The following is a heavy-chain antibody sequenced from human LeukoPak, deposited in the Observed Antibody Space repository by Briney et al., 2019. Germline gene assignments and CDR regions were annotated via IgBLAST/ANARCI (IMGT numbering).Heavy chain of an antibody. CDR1: GFTFSSYR. V-gene: IGHV3-21*01. D-gene: IGHD3-10*01. Sequence: PGGSLRLSCAASGFTFSSYRMNWVRQAPGKGLEWVSSISSSSSHIYYAHSVKGRFTISRDNAKNSLYLQTNSLRGEDTAVCYCARDSVPSDRPGILWFGELSSGFDYWGQGTLVTVSS. J-gene: IGHJ4*02. CDR2: ISSSSSHI. CDR3: ARDSVPSDRPGILWFGELSSGFDY.